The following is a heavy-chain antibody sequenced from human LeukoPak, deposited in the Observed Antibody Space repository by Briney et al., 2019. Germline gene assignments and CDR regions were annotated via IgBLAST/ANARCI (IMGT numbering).Heavy chain of an antibody. V-gene: IGHV1-24*01. CDR1: GYTLTELS. J-gene: IGHJ6*02. CDR3: VRGDRVGATPDPSYHYGMDV. CDR2: FDPEDGET. D-gene: IGHD1-26*01. Sequence: ASVKVSCKVSGYTLTELSMHWVRQAPGKGLEWMGGFDPEDGETIYAQKFQGRVTMTEDTSTDTAYMELSSLRSEDTAVYYCVRGDRVGATPDPSYHYGMDVWGQGTTVIVSS.